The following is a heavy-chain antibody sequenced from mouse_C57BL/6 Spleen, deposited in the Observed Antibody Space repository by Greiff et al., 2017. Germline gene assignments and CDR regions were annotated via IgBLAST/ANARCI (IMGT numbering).Heavy chain of an antibody. V-gene: IGHV1-82*01. CDR2: IYPGDGDT. CDR1: GYAFSSSW. CDR3: ARRDYSMDY. J-gene: IGHJ4*01. Sequence: VQLQQSGPELVKPGASVKISCKASGYAFSSSWMNWVKQRPGKGLEWIGRIYPGDGDTNYNGKFKGKATLTADKSSSTAYMQLSSLTSEDSAVYFCARRDYSMDYWGQGTSVTVSS.